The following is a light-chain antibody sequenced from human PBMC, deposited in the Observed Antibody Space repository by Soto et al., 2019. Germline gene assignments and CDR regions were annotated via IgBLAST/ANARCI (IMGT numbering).Light chain of an antibody. CDR1: QSVSSSY. J-gene: IGKJ1*01. Sequence: EIVLTQSPGTLSLSPGERATLSCRASQSVSSSYLAWYQQKSGQAPRLLIYGASSRATGIPDRFGGSGSGTDFTLTISRLEPEDFAVYYWQQYGSSPRTFGQGTKVEIK. CDR2: GAS. V-gene: IGKV3-20*01. CDR3: QQYGSSPRT.